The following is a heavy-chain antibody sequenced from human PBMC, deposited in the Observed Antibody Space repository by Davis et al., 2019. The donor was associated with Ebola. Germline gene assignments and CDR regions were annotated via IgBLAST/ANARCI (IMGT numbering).Heavy chain of an antibody. D-gene: IGHD1-26*01. CDR2: ISYDGSNK. CDR1: GFTFSSYG. V-gene: IGHV3-30*03. J-gene: IGHJ4*02. Sequence: GESLKISCAASGFTFSSYGMHWVRQAPGKGLEWVAVISYDGSNKYYADSVKGRFTISRDTAKNSLYLQMNSLRAEDTAVYYCAREAYSGSYLDYWGQGTLVTVSS. CDR3: AREAYSGSYLDY.